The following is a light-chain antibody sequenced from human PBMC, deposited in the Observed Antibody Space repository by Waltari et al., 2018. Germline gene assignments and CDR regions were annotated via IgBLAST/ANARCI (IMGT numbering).Light chain of an antibody. CDR1: RSDVGAYNF. CDR2: AVS. J-gene: IGLJ1*01. V-gene: IGLV2-14*01. Sequence: QSALTQPASVSGSPGQSITISCTGTRSDVGAYNFVSWYQRPPNQSPKLLIFAVSNRPSGISHRFSGSKSGNTASLTSAGLQAEDEADYFCCSYTTSNTLSVFGTGTKVTVL. CDR3: CSYTTSNTLSV.